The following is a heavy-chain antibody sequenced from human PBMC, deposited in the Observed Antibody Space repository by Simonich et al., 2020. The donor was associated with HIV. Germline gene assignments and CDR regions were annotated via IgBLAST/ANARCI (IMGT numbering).Heavy chain of an antibody. V-gene: IGHV4-34*01. CDR1: GGSFSGYY. D-gene: IGHD2-2*01. J-gene: IGHJ4*02. CDR2: INHSGST. CDR3: ARGFYQRLYYFDY. Sequence: QVQLQQWGAGLLKPSETLSLTCAVYGGSFSGYYWSWIRQPPGKGLEWIGEINHSGSTNSNPSLNSRVTISVDTSKNQFSLKLSSVTAADTAVYYCARGFYQRLYYFDYWGQGTLVTVSS.